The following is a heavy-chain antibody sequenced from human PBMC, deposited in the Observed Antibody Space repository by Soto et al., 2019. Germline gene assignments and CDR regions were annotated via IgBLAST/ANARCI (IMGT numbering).Heavy chain of an antibody. V-gene: IGHV3-30*18. J-gene: IGHJ4*02. Sequence: PGGSLRLSCAASGFTFRSYGMHWVRQAPGKGLEWVAVISYDGNNKYYADSVKGRLTISRDNSKNTVSLQMNSPRVEDTAVYYCAKERTRHFDYWGQGIPVTVSS. CDR1: GFTFRSYG. CDR2: ISYDGNNK. CDR3: AKERTRHFDY. D-gene: IGHD1-1*01.